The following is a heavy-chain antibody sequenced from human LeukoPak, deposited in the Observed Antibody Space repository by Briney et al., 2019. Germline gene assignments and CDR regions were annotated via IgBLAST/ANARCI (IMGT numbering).Heavy chain of an antibody. CDR1: GYTFTGYY. J-gene: IGHJ4*02. D-gene: IGHD4-23*01. Sequence: GASVKVSCKASGYTFTGYYMHWVRQAPGQGLEWMGWINPNSGGTNYAQKFQGRVTMTRDTSISTAYMELSRLRSGDTAVYYCARGGRGDGGYLNPLIYWGQGTLVTVSS. CDR3: ARGGRGDGGYLNPLIY. CDR2: INPNSGGT. V-gene: IGHV1-2*02.